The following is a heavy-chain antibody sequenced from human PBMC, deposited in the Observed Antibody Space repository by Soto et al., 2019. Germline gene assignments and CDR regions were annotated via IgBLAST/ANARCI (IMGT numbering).Heavy chain of an antibody. Sequence: SQTLSLTCAISGDSVSSNSAAWNWIRQSPSRGLEWLGRTYYRSKWYNDYAVSVKSRITINPDTSKNQFSLQLNSVTPEDTAVYYCARVNCSGGSCYSGYYYYGMDVSGQGTTVTVSS. D-gene: IGHD2-15*01. CDR1: GDSVSSNSAA. V-gene: IGHV6-1*01. CDR3: ARVNCSGGSCYSGYYYYGMDV. J-gene: IGHJ6*02. CDR2: TYYRSKWYN.